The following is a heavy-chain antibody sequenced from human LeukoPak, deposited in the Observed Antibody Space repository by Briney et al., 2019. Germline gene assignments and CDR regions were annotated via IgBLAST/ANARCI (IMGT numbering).Heavy chain of an antibody. CDR3: ARVICSDFWSGYYLYYYYMDV. V-gene: IGHV4-34*01. Sequence: SETLSLTCAVYGGSFSGYYWSWIRQPPGKGLEWIGEINHSGSTNYNPSLKSRVTISVDTSKNQFSLKLSSVTAADTAVYYCARVICSDFWSGYYLYYYYMDVWGKGTTVTVSS. CDR2: INHSGST. J-gene: IGHJ6*03. D-gene: IGHD3-3*01. CDR1: GGSFSGYY.